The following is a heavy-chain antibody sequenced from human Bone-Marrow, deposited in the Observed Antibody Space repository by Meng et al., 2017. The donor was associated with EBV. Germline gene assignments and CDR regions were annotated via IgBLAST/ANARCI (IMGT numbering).Heavy chain of an antibody. Sequence: QGRVVQSGAGVKKPGSSVKDSGKALGGAFRRSAISWVRQAPGQGLEWMGGFLPILGAPNYAETFQDRVTITADESTSTAYMELSSLRPDDTAVYYCARESGRGYTPDYWGQGTLVTVSS. J-gene: IGHJ4*02. CDR2: FLPILGAP. V-gene: IGHV1-69*01. D-gene: IGHD3-10*01. CDR1: GGAFRRSA. CDR3: ARESGRGYTPDY.